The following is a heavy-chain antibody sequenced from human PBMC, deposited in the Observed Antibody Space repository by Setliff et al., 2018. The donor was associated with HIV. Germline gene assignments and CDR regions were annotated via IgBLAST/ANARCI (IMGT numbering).Heavy chain of an antibody. Sequence: GASVKVSCKASGYTFTRYAIHWVRQAPGQRLEWMGWINAGNGNTEYSQNFQGRVIITRDTSATTAYMELYSLRSEDTAVYYCARGTYCGGDCYSSLLASYYFDYWGQETLVTVSS. CDR1: GYTFTRYA. CDR3: ARGTYCGGDCYSSLLASYYFDY. V-gene: IGHV1-3*01. CDR2: INAGNGNT. J-gene: IGHJ4*02. D-gene: IGHD2-21*01.